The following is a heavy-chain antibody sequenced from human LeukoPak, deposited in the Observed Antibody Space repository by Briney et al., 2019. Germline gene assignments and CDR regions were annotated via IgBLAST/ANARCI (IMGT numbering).Heavy chain of an antibody. CDR2: IYSGGTT. CDR1: GFSVSSNY. D-gene: IGHD5-24*01. CDR3: AKEEMATVTRYLVY. J-gene: IGHJ4*02. V-gene: IGHV3-53*01. Sequence: GGSLRLSCAASGFSVSSNYVSWVRQAPGKGLEWVSVIYSGGTTYYADSVKGRFTISRDNSKNTLDLQMNSLRAEDTAVYYCAKEEMATVTRYLVYWGQGTLVTVSS.